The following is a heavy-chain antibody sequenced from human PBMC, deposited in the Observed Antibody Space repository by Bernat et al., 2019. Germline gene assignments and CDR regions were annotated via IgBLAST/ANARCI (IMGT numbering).Heavy chain of an antibody. CDR2: ISSSIRYI. V-gene: IGHV3-21*01. CDR3: ARDRGGY. CDR1: VFTFRSYS. Sequence: ELQLVGSGGGLVKPGGSLRLSCSASVFTFRSYSMTWVRQAPGKGLEWVSSISSSIRYINYAHEVKGRFTISRENDKNARYLKRNSLRAEDTAVYDCARDRGGY. J-gene: IGHJ2*01. D-gene: IGHD5-12*01.